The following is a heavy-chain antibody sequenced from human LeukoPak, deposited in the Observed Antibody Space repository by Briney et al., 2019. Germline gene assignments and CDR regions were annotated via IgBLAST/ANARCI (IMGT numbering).Heavy chain of an antibody. CDR1: GYTFTSYG. D-gene: IGHD1-1*01. CDR3: ARAQVTTGMTQGHFDY. V-gene: IGHV1-18*01. Sequence: GASVKVSCKASGYTFTSYGISWVRQAPGQGLEWMGWISAYNGNTNYAQKLQGRVTMTTDTSTSTAYMELRSLRSDDTAVYYCARAQVTTGMTQGHFDYWGQGTLVTVSS. CDR2: ISAYNGNT. J-gene: IGHJ4*02.